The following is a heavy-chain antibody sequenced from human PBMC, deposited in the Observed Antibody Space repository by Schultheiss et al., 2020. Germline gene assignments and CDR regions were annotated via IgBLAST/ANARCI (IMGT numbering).Heavy chain of an antibody. CDR2: VDWDDDK. V-gene: IGHV2-70*01. Sequence: QTLSLTCTVSGASVSSGSYYWNWIRQPPGKGLEWLALVDWDDDKYYSTSLKTRLTISKDTSKNQVVLTMTNMDPVDTATYYCARKYGDFIDYWGQGTLVTVSS. CDR1: GASVSSGSYY. J-gene: IGHJ4*02. D-gene: IGHD4-17*01. CDR3: ARKYGDFIDY.